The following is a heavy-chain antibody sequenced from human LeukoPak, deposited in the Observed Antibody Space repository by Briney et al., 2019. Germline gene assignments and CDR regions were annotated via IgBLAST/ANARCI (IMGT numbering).Heavy chain of an antibody. CDR2: ISESGSST. CDR3: AKDREYYFDY. Sequence: ASETLSLTCTVSGASISNYYWSWVRQAPGKGLEWVSSISESGSSTYYADSVKGRFTISRDNSKNTLYLQMNSLRAEDTAVYYCAKDREYYFDYWGQGTLVTVSS. D-gene: IGHD6-6*01. CDR1: GASISNYY. J-gene: IGHJ4*02. V-gene: IGHV3-23*01.